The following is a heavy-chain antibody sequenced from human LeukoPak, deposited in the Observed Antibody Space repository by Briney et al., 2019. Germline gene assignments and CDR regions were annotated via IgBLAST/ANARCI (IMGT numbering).Heavy chain of an antibody. CDR1: GFPFSNYG. Sequence: GGSVRLSCSASGFPFSNYGMNWVRQAPGKGLDGVSFTDTIGKYIYYGDSVKGRFTISRDNAKNLLFLQMNGLRAEDTAVYYCARGRSITLLRGVAMSDGFDIWGQGAMVAVSS. CDR3: ARGRSITLLRGVAMSDGFDI. J-gene: IGHJ3*02. CDR2: TDTIGKYI. V-gene: IGHV3-21*06. D-gene: IGHD3-10*01.